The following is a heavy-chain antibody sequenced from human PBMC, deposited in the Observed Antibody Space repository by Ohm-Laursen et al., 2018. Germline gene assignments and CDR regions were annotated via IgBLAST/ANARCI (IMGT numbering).Heavy chain of an antibody. CDR1: GFTFSSYG. J-gene: IGHJ6*02. CDR3: ARDRRGYSSGWYFSQAPSRYYYYYGMDV. Sequence: SLRLSCTASGFTFSSYGMHWVRQAPGKGLEWVAVIWYDGSNKYYADSVKGRFTISRDNSKNTLYLQMNSLRAEDTAVYYCARDRRGYSSGWYFSQAPSRYYYYYGMDVWGRGTTVTVSS. CDR2: IWYDGSNK. D-gene: IGHD6-19*01. V-gene: IGHV3-33*01.